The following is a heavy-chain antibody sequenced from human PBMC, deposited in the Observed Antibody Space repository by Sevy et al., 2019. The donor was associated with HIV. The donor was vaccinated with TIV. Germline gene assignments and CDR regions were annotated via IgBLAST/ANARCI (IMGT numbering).Heavy chain of an antibody. J-gene: IGHJ3*02. V-gene: IGHV3-74*01. Sequence: GGSLRLSCAASGFTFSSYWMHWVRQAPGKGLVWVSRINSDGSSTSYADSVKGRFTISRDNAKNTLFLQMNSLRAEDMAVYYCARALYVLDAFDIWGQGTMVTVSS. CDR1: GFTFSSYW. CDR3: ARALYVLDAFDI. D-gene: IGHD3-10*02. CDR2: INSDGSST.